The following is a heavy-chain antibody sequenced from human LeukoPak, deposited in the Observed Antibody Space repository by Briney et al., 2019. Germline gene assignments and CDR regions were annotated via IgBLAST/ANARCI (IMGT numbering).Heavy chain of an antibody. V-gene: IGHV4-4*07. CDR3: ARGEHTFES. CDR2: LYSSGNT. CDR1: GGSINFYY. D-gene: IGHD1/OR15-1a*01. Sequence: PSETLSLTCTVSGGSINFYYWNWIRQPAGKGLEWVGRLYSSGNTNYNPSLRSRITMSVDTSKNEFSLKLTSVTAADTAIYYYARGEHTFESLGQGTLVSVYS. J-gene: IGHJ4*02.